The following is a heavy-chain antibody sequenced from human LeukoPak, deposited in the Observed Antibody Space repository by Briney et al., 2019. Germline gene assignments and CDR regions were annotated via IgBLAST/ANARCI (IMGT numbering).Heavy chain of an antibody. CDR2: IKEDGSVK. CDR1: GFTFSTYW. D-gene: IGHD3-16*01. J-gene: IGHJ4*02. CDR3: MRGNPFGGY. V-gene: IGHV3-7*03. Sequence: GSLRLSCAASGFTFSTYWMHWVRQAPGKGLEWVANIKEDGSVKNYVDSVKGRFTISRDNAKNSLYLQMSSLRAEDTAVYYCMRGNPFGGYWGQGTLVTVSS.